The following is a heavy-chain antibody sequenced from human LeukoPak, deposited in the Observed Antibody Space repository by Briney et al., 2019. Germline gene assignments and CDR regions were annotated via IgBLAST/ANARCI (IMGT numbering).Heavy chain of an antibody. J-gene: IGHJ4*02. CDR1: GGTLSSYA. CDR3: ASEGYSGSYLY. CDR2: IIPIFGTA. D-gene: IGHD1-26*01. Sequence: SVKVSCKASGGTLSSYAISWVRQAPGQGLEWMGGIIPIFGTANYAQKFQGRVTITADESTSTAYMELSSLRSEDTAVYYCASEGYSGSYLYWGQGTLVTVSS. V-gene: IGHV1-69*13.